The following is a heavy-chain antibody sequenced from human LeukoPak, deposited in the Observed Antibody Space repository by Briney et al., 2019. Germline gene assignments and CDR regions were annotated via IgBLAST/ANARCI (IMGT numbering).Heavy chain of an antibody. CDR2: ISSSSSYI. D-gene: IGHD7-27*01. Sequence: GGSLRLSCEASGFTFSSYSMNWVRQAPGKGLEWVSSISSSSSYIYYADSVKGRFTISRDNAKNSLYLQMNSLRAEDTAVYYCATPPSATGNHWGQGTLVTVSS. V-gene: IGHV3-21*01. CDR3: ATPPSATGNH. J-gene: IGHJ5*02. CDR1: GFTFSSYS.